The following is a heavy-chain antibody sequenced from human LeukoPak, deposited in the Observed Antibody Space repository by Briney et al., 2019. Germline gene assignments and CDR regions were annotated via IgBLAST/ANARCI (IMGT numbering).Heavy chain of an antibody. V-gene: IGHV4-61*02. CDR2: RYTSGST. Sequence: SETLSLTCTVSGGSISSGSNYWSWIRQPVGKGLEWIGRRYTSGSTKYNPSLKSRVTISGDTSKNQFSLRLSSVTAADTAVYYCARASYSYDINGWVPFDYWGQGTLVTVSS. CDR1: GGSISSGSNY. J-gene: IGHJ4*02. D-gene: IGHD3-22*01. CDR3: ARASYSYDINGWVPFDY.